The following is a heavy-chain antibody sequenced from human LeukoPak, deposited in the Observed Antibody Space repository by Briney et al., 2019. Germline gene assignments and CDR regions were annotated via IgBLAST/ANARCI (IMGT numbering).Heavy chain of an antibody. D-gene: IGHD3-9*01. CDR2: ISYDGSNK. V-gene: IGHV3-30*18. J-gene: IGHJ4*02. Sequence: GGSRRLSCAAAGFTFSSYGLDWVRQAPGKGLEWVAVISYDGSNKYYADSVKGRVTISRDNSKNTLYLQMNSLRAEDTAVYYCAKDLARLRYFDWLLLDYWGQGTLVTVSS. CDR1: GFTFSSYG. CDR3: AKDLARLRYFDWLLLDY.